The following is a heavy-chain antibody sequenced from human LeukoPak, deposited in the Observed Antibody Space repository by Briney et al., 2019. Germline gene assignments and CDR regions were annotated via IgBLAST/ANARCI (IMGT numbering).Heavy chain of an antibody. V-gene: IGHV4-39*07. CDR3: ARESSSSPPYFQH. CDR1: GGSISSSSYY. Sequence: IPSETLSLTCTVSGGSISSSSYYWGWIRQPPGKGLEWIGSIYYSGSTYYNPSLKSRVTISVDTSKNQFSLKLSSVTAADTAVYYCARESSSSPPYFQHWGQGTLVTVSS. D-gene: IGHD6-13*01. CDR2: IYYSGST. J-gene: IGHJ1*01.